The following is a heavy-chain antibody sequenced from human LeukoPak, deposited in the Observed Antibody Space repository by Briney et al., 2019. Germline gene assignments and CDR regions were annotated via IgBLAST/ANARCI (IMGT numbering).Heavy chain of an antibody. CDR1: GGSISSSSYY. J-gene: IGHJ4*02. CDR3: ARPYGAAGLD. CDR2: IYYSGST. Sequence: PSETLSLTCTVSGGSISSSSYYWGWIRQPPGKGLEWVGSIYYSGSTYYNPSLKSRVTISVDTSKNQFSLKLSSVTAADTAVYYCARPYGAAGLDWGQGTLVTVSS. V-gene: IGHV4-39*01. D-gene: IGHD4-17*01.